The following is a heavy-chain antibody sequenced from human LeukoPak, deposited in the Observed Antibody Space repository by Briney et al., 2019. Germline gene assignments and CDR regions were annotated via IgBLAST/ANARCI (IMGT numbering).Heavy chain of an antibody. Sequence: GGSLRLSCEASEFSFTNYWMYWVRQAPGKGLAWVSAINTDGSTTTYADSVKGRFTISRDNARNTLYLQMNSLRAEDTAVYYCARALLQVPYSFDFWGQGTLVTVSS. CDR1: EFSFTNYW. CDR2: INTDGSTT. D-gene: IGHD2-2*01. V-gene: IGHV3-74*01. J-gene: IGHJ4*02. CDR3: ARALLQVPYSFDF.